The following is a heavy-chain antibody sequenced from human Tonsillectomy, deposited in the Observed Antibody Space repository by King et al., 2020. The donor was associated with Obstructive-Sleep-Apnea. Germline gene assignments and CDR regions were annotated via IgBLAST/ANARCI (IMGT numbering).Heavy chain of an antibody. V-gene: IGHV4-38-2*02. D-gene: IGHD3-3*01. J-gene: IGHJ5*02. CDR1: GYSMRTGYY. CDR3: ARELRFLEWLSISTEYNWFDA. Sequence: VQLQESGPGLVKPSETLSLTCAVSGYSMRTGYYWGWIRQPPGKGLEWIGNIFHSGTSYYNPSLQRRVTISVDTSKNQFSLKLSSVTAADTAVYYCARELRFLEWLSISTEYNWFDAWGQGTLVTVSS. CDR2: IFHSGTS.